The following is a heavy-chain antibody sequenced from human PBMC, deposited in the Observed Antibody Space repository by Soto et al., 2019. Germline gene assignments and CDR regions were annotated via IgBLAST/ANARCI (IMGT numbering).Heavy chain of an antibody. CDR2: IYYSGTT. CDR1: GASVRSRTNY. J-gene: IGHJ4*02. CDR3: GRLDLSFGGTGFFDS. D-gene: IGHD2-15*01. V-gene: IGHV4-39*01. Sequence: SETLSLTCTVSGASVRSRTNYLGWIRQPPGKGLEWIGSIYYSGTTYYNPSLKSRVTISVDLSKNHFSLKLGSVTAADTAIYYCGRLDLSFGGTGFFDSWGQGTLVTVSS.